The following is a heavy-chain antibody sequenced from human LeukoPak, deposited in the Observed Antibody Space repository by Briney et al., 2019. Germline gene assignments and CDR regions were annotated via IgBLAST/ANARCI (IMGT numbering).Heavy chain of an antibody. CDR2: VYSSGSA. Sequence: PSETLSLTCTVSGGSISYYYWSWIRQPAGKGLEWIGRVYSSGSANYNPSLKSRVTMSVDTSKNQFFLKLSSVPAADTAVYYCARDREAVANWGYGWFDPWGQGTLVTVSS. D-gene: IGHD7-27*01. V-gene: IGHV4-4*07. J-gene: IGHJ5*02. CDR1: GGSISYYY. CDR3: ARDREAVANWGYGWFDP.